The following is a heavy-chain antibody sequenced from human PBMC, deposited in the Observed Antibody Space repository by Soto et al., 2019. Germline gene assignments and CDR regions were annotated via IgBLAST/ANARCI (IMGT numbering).Heavy chain of an antibody. J-gene: IGHJ6*02. CDR2: IDPSDSYT. Sequence: EVQLVQSGAEVKKPGESLRISCKGSGYSFTSYWISWVRQMPGKGLEWMGRIDPSDSYTNYSPSFQGHVTISADKSISTAYLQWSSLKASDTAMYYGAGQGYEQQLGYYYYGMDVWGQGTTVTVSS. CDR1: GYSFTSYW. D-gene: IGHD6-13*01. V-gene: IGHV5-10-1*01. CDR3: AGQGYEQQLGYYYYGMDV.